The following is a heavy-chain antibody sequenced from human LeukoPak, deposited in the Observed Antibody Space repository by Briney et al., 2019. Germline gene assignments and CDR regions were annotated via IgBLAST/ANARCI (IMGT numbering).Heavy chain of an antibody. D-gene: IGHD6-6*01. CDR2: ISYDGSNK. Sequence: GGSLRLSCAASGFTFSSYGMHWVRQAPGKGLEWVAGISYDGSNKYYADSVKGRFTISRDNSKNTLYLQMNSLRAEDTAVYYCAKEGGYSSSSGEAFDIWGQGTMVTVSS. CDR3: AKEGGYSSSSGEAFDI. V-gene: IGHV3-30*18. J-gene: IGHJ3*02. CDR1: GFTFSSYG.